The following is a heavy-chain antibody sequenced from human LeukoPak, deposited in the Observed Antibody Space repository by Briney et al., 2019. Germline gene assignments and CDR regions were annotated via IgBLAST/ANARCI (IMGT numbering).Heavy chain of an antibody. J-gene: IGHJ4*02. CDR3: ARDWQQFHLGN. V-gene: IGHV3-53*01. Sequence: PGGSLRLSCVASGVSVSSSYMTWVRQAPGKGLEWVSVIHPGGKTYYADSVKGRFTIARDNSKNTLSLQMNSLRAEDTAVYYCARDWQQFHLGNWGQGTPVTVSS. D-gene: IGHD6-13*01. CDR2: IHPGGKT. CDR1: GVSVSSSY.